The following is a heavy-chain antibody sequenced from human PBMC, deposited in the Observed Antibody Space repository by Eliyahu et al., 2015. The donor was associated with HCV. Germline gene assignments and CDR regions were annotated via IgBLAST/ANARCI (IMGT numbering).Heavy chain of an antibody. CDR1: GFXXXAYA. J-gene: IGHJ4*02. V-gene: IGHV3-30-3*01. CDR3: ARAGVRGTHNSFFDY. Sequence: QVRLVESGGGVFQPGXSLGXSXAAXGFXXXAYAMHWVRQAPGKGLEWVTFLSHDGVTKEYADSAKARFSVSRDNSKNLFRLRLNDLKIEDTALYFCARAGVRGTHNSFFDYWGQGTLVTVSS. D-gene: IGHD3-10*01. CDR2: LSHDGVTK.